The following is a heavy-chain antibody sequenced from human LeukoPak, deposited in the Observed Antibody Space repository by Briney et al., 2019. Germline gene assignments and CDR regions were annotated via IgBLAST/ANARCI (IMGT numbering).Heavy chain of an antibody. CDR1: GYTFNNYY. D-gene: IGHD3-22*01. J-gene: IGHJ4*02. CDR3: ARGYYDSSGYTLDY. Sequence: AASVKVSCKASGYTFNNYYMYWVRQAPGQGLEWMGMINPSGGGTSYAQKFQGRVTMTRDTSTRTVYMEVSSLKPEDTAVYYCARGYYDSSGYTLDYWGQGTLVTVSS. CDR2: INPSGGGT. V-gene: IGHV1-46*02.